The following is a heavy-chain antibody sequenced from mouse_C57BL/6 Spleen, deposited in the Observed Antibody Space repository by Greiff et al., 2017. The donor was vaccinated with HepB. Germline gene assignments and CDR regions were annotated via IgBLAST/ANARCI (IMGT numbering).Heavy chain of an antibody. V-gene: IGHV1-52*01. J-gene: IGHJ2*01. CDR1: GYTFTSYW. CDR3: ASYYYGSSSYFDY. CDR2: IDPSDSET. Sequence: QVQLQQPGAELVRPGSSVNLSCKASGYTFTSYWMHWVKQRPIPGLEWIGNIDPSDSETHYNQKFKYKATLTVDKSSSTAYMQLSSLTSEDSAVYYCASYYYGSSSYFDYWGQGTTLTVSS. D-gene: IGHD1-1*01.